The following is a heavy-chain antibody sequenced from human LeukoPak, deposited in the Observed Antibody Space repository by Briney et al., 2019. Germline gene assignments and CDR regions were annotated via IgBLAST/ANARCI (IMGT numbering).Heavy chain of an antibody. CDR2: IIPIFGTA. J-gene: IGHJ4*02. CDR1: GGTFSSYA. V-gene: IGHV1-69*05. Sequence: SVKVSCKASGGTFSSYAISWVRQAPGQGLEWMGRIIPIFGTANYAQKFQGRVTIATDESTSTAYMELSSLRSEDTAVYYCARDQAYYGSGSYYHFDYWGQGTLVTVSS. D-gene: IGHD3-10*01. CDR3: ARDQAYYGSGSYYHFDY.